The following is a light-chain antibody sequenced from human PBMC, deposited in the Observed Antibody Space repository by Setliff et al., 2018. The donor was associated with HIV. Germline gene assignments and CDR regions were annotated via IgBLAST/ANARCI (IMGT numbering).Light chain of an antibody. CDR2: STN. CDR1: SGSVSTSYY. CDR3: VLYVGSGIWV. Sequence: QTVVTQEPSFSVSPGGTVTLTCGLTSGSVSTSYYPSWYQQTPGQSPRTLIYSTNTRSSGVPDRFSGSILGNKAALTFTGAQADDESDYYCVLYVGSGIWVFGGGTKVTVL. J-gene: IGLJ3*02. V-gene: IGLV8-61*01.